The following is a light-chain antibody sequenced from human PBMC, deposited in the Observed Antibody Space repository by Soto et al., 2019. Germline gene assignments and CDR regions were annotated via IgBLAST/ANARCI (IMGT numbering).Light chain of an antibody. V-gene: IGKV1-5*03. CDR1: QTISSW. J-gene: IGKJ1*01. Sequence: DIQMTQSPSTLSGSVGDRVTMTCRASQTISSWLAWYQQKPGKAPKLLIYKASTLKSGVPSRFSGSGSGTEFTLTISSLQPDDFATYYCQHYNSYSEAFGQGTKVE. CDR3: QHYNSYSEA. CDR2: KAS.